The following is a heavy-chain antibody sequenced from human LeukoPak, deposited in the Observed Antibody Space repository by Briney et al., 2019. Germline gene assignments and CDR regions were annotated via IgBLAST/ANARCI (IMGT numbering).Heavy chain of an antibody. D-gene: IGHD2-2*01. CDR1: GYAFTGYV. J-gene: IGHJ5*02. CDR3: ARDDCPSTTCSAGP. CDR2: INPNSGGT. Sequence: ASVKVSCKASGYAFTGYVIHWVRQAPGQGLEWMGWINPNSGGTVYAQKFQGRVTMTRDTSISTAYMELSRLRSDDTAVYYCARDDCPSTTCSAGPWGQGTLVTVSS. V-gene: IGHV1-2*02.